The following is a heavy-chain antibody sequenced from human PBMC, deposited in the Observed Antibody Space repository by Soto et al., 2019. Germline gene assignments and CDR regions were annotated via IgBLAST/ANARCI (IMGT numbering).Heavy chain of an antibody. V-gene: IGHV1-69*12. Sequence: QVQLVQSGAEVKKPGSSVKVSCKASGGTFSSYAISWVRQAPGQGLEWMGGIIPIFGTANYAQKFQGRVTINADESRSTAYMELSSFRSEDTAVYYGASEGPCVDTAMVSFDYWGQGTLVTVSS. CDR3: ASEGPCVDTAMVSFDY. D-gene: IGHD5-18*01. CDR1: GGTFSSYA. J-gene: IGHJ4*02. CDR2: IIPIFGTA.